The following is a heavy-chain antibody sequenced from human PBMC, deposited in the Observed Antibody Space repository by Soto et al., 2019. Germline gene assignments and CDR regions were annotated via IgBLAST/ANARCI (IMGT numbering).Heavy chain of an antibody. V-gene: IGHV3-15*01. D-gene: IGHD6-19*01. CDR2: IKTKAQGGTT. CDR1: GFTFSNAW. J-gene: IGHJ4*02. Sequence: EVQLVESGGGLVKPGESLRLSCAASGFTFSNAWMNWVRQVPGKGLEWVARIKTKAQGGTTDYAAPVKGRFTISRDDSKNTLYRQMNSLKTEDAGVYYCADIAVSHTGDYWGQGTQVTVSS. CDR3: ADIAVSHTGDY.